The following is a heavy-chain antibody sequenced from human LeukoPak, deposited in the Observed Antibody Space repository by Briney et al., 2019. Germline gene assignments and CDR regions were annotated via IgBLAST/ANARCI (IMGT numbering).Heavy chain of an antibody. CDR3: ARKKCSSTSCYKELGAFDI. V-gene: IGHV4-4*07. CDR2: IYSSGST. CDR1: GGSISSYY. J-gene: IGHJ3*02. Sequence: SETLSLTCTVSGGSISSYYWSWIRQPAGKGLEWIGRIYSSGSTNYNLSLKSRVTMSVDTSKNQFSLKLSSVTAADTAVYYCARKKCSSTSCYKELGAFDIWGQGTMVTVSS. D-gene: IGHD2-2*02.